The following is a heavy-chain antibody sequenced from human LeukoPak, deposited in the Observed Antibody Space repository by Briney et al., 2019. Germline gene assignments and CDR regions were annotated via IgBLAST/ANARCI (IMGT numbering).Heavy chain of an antibody. CDR1: GGSISSGDYY. CDR3: VRDLRSADY. D-gene: IGHD3-10*02. J-gene: IGHJ4*02. V-gene: IGHV4-30-2*01. Sequence: SQTLSLTCTVSGGSISSGDYYWSWIRQPPGKGLEWIGYIYHSGSTYYNPSLKSRVTISVDRSKNQFSLKLSSVTAADTAVYYCVRDLRSADYWGQGTLVIVSS. CDR2: IYHSGST.